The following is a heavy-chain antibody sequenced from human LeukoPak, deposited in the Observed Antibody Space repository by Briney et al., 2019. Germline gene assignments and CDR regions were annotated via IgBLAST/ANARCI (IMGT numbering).Heavy chain of an antibody. D-gene: IGHD3-9*01. J-gene: IGHJ4*02. CDR3: AKGTEYDILTGYRRSRLLGDF. Sequence: GGSLRLSCAASGFTFSSYGMHWVRQAPAKGLEWVAFIRYDGSNKYYADSVKGRFIISRDNSKNTLFLQMNSLRPEDTAVYYCAKGTEYDILTGYRRSRLLGDFWGQGTLVTVSS. CDR1: GFTFSSYG. V-gene: IGHV3-30*02. CDR2: IRYDGSNK.